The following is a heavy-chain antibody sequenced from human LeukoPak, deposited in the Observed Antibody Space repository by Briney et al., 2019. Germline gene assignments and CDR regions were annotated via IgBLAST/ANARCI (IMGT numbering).Heavy chain of an antibody. J-gene: IGHJ4*02. CDR3: GKTTDGYSSGQKPAWPVDY. D-gene: IGHD5-18*01. CDR1: GFTFGSHA. CDR2: IFGSGGSP. Sequence: PGGSLRLSCEASGFTFGSHAMYWVRQAPGKGLEWVAGIFGSGGSPHYADPVEGRFTISRDNSRNTVYLQINSLRAEDTAVYYCGKTTDGYSSGQKPAWPVDYWGQGTLVTVSS. V-gene: IGHV3-23*01.